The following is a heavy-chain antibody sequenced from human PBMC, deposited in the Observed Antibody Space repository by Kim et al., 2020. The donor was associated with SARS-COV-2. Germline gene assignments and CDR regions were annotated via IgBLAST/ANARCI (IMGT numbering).Heavy chain of an antibody. J-gene: IGHJ4*02. CDR2: IYYSGST. CDR1: GGSISSGGYY. CDR3: AREAAAGNHYFDY. Sequence: SETLSLTCTVSGGSISSGGYYWSWIRQHPGKGLEWIGYIYYSGSTYYNPSLKSRVTISVDTSKNQFSLKLSSVTAADTAVYYCAREAAAGNHYFDYWGQGTLVTVSS. V-gene: IGHV4-31*03. D-gene: IGHD6-13*01.